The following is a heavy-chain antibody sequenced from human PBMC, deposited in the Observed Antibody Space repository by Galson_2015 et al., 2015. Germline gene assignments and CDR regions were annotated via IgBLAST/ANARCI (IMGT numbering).Heavy chain of an antibody. Sequence: SLRLSCAASGFTFRDYSMNWVRQAPGKGLEWIPYISNGGSTIYYADSVKGRFTISRDNAKNSLYLQMNSLRDEDTAVYYCARDGPGVLRFLDVWGKGTTVTVSS. D-gene: IGHD3-3*01. CDR3: ARDGPGVLRFLDV. J-gene: IGHJ6*04. CDR2: ISNGGSTI. CDR1: GFTFRDYS. V-gene: IGHV3-48*02.